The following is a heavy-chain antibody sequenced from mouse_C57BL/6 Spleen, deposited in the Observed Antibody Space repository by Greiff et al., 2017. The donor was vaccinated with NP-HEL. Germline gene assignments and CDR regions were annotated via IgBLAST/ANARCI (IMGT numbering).Heavy chain of an antibody. V-gene: IGHV6-6*01. Sequence: EVKLVESGGGLVQPGGSMKLSCAASGFTFSDAWMDWVRQSPEKGLEWVAEIRNKANNHATYYAESVKGRFTISRDDSKSSVYLQMNSLRAEDTGIYYCTMVTTTSYWYFDVWGTGTTVTVSS. D-gene: IGHD2-2*01. CDR2: IRNKANNHAT. J-gene: IGHJ1*03. CDR3: TMVTTTSYWYFDV. CDR1: GFTFSDAW.